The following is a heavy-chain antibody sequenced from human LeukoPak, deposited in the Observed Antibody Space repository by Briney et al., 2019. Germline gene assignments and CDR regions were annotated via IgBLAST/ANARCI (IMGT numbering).Heavy chain of an antibody. CDR2: FDPEDGET. CDR1: GYTLTELS. D-gene: IGHD3-22*01. V-gene: IGHV1-24*01. Sequence: ASVKVSCKVSGYTLTELSMHWVRQAPGKGLEWMGGFDPEDGETIYAQKFQGRVTMTEDTSTDTAYMELSSLRSEDTAVYYCAIAMIVVPNFVYWGQGTPVTVSS. CDR3: AIAMIVVPNFVY. J-gene: IGHJ4*02.